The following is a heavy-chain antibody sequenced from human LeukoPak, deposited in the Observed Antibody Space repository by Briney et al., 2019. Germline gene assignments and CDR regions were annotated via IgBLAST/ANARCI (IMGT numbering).Heavy chain of an antibody. CDR2: IRYDGSNK. CDR3: AKIGYCSSTSCHDFDN. V-gene: IGHV3-30*02. D-gene: IGHD2-2*03. CDR1: GFTFSSYG. Sequence: PGGSLRLSCAASGFTFSSYGMHWVRQAPGKGLEWVAYIRYDGSNKYYADSVKGRLTISRDNSKNTLYLQMNSLRAEDTAVYYCAKIGYCSSTSCHDFDNWGQGTLVTVSS. J-gene: IGHJ4*02.